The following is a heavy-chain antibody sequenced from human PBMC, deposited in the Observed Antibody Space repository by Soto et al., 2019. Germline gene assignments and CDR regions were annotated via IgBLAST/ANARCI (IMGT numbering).Heavy chain of an antibody. D-gene: IGHD3-22*01. V-gene: IGHV3-72*01. J-gene: IGHJ4*02. CDR1: GFSLSEHY. Sequence: GGSLSLSCAGSGFSLSEHYIDWVRPVQGTGLGWVGRSRDKAQGYSTAYAASVKGRNTTSIDQTKNSVYLQMNNLKTEDTAVYYCVTTTYFSDSSGNTRCFDYWGQGTLVTVSS. CDR3: VTTTYFSDSSGNTRCFDY. CDR2: SRDKAQGYST.